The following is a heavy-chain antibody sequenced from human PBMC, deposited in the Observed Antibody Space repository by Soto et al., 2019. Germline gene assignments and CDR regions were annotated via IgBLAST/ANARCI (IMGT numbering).Heavy chain of an antibody. J-gene: IGHJ6*02. CDR1: GFSLSTSGVG. Sequence: ASGPTLVNPTQTLTLTCTFSGFSLSTSGVGVGWIRQPPGKALEWLARIDWDDDKYYSTSLKTRLTISKDTSKNQVVLTMTNMDPVDTATYYCARIPLYYGMDVWGQGTTVTVSS. V-gene: IGHV2-70*11. CDR2: IDWDDDK. CDR3: ARIPLYYGMDV.